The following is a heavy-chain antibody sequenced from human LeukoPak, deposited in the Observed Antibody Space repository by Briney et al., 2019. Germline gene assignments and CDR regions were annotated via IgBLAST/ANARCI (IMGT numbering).Heavy chain of an antibody. D-gene: IGHD2-21*02. J-gene: IGHJ3*02. V-gene: IGHV4-61*08. CDR1: GGSISSGDYY. Sequence: SETLSLTCTVFGGSISSGDYYWSWIRQPPGKGLEWIGYIYHSGTTNYNPSLKSRVTISVDTSKNQFSLKLSSVTAADTAVYYCARTPYCGGDCYHDAFDIWGQGTMVTVSS. CDR2: IYHSGTT. CDR3: ARTPYCGGDCYHDAFDI.